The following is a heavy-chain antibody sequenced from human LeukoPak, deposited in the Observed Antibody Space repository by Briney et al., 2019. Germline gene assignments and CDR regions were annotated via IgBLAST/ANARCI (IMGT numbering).Heavy chain of an antibody. V-gene: IGHV3-23*01. D-gene: IGHD3-22*01. Sequence: GGSLRLSCAASGFTFSSYAMSWVRQAPGKGLEWVSAISGSGGSTYYADSVKGRFTISRDNSKNTLYLQMNSLRAQDTAVYYCAKDPASYYYDSSHDWGQGTMVTVSS. CDR2: ISGSGGST. CDR1: GFTFSSYA. CDR3: AKDPASYYYDSSHD. J-gene: IGHJ3*01.